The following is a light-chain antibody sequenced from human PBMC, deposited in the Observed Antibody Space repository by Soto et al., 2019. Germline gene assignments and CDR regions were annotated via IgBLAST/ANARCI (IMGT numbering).Light chain of an antibody. V-gene: IGKV1-12*01. CDR1: QDISRW. J-gene: IGKJ1*01. CDR3: QQANSLPPT. CDR2: GAT. Sequence: DIQMTQSPSSVSASVGDRVTITCRASQDISRWLAWYQQKPGKAPNLLIYGATTLQTGVPSRFSGSGSGTDFTLTISSLQPEDFATYSCQQANSLPPTFRQGTKVEIK.